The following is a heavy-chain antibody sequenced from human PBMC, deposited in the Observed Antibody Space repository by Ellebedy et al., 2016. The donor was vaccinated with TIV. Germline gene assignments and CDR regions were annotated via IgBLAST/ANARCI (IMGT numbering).Heavy chain of an antibody. CDR3: ARVPENWFDP. CDR1: GGSISSYY. CDR2: IYYSGST. V-gene: IGHV4-59*01. Sequence: SETLSLXCTVSGGSISSYYWSWIRQPPGKGLEWIGYIYYSGSTNYNPSLKSRVTISVDTSKNQFSLKLSSVTAADTAVYYCARVPENWFDPWGQGTLVTVSS. J-gene: IGHJ5*02.